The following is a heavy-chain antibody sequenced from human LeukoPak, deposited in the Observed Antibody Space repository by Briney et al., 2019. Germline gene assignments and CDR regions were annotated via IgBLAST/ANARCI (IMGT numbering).Heavy chain of an antibody. CDR2: INPNSGGA. Sequence: RASVKVSCKASGYTFTGYYMHWVRQAPGQGLEWMGRINPNSGGANYAQKFQGRVTMTRDTPISTAYMELSRLRSDDTAVYYCAREKVRQSGMDVWGQGTTVTVSS. D-gene: IGHD2-2*01. CDR1: GYTFTGYY. V-gene: IGHV1-2*06. J-gene: IGHJ6*02. CDR3: AREKVRQSGMDV.